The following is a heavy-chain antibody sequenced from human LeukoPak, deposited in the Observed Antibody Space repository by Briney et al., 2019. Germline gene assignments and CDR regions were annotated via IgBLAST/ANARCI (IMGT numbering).Heavy chain of an antibody. D-gene: IGHD4-17*01. CDR2: INPNSGGT. CDR3: AGALGTTHGDY. CDR1: RYTFTGYY. V-gene: IGHV1-2*02. J-gene: IGHJ4*02. Sequence: ASVKVSCNASRYTFTGYYMHWVRQAPGQGLEWMGWINPNSGGTNYAQKFQGRVTMTRDTSISTAYMELSRLRSDDTAVYYCAGALGTTHGDYWGQGTLVTVSS.